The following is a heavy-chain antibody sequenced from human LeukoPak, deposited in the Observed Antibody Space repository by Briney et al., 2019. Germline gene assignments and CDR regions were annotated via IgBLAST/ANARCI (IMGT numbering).Heavy chain of an antibody. CDR3: ARDPQIWAPFVFDY. V-gene: IGHV3-48*03. CDR1: GFTFSSYE. CDR2: IRSSGSTI. D-gene: IGHD5-18*01. Sequence: GGSLRLSCAASGFTFSSYEMNWVRQAPGKGLEWVSYIRSSGSTIYYADSVKGRFTISRDNAKNSLYLQMNSLRAEDTAVYYCARDPQIWAPFVFDYWGQGTLVPVSS. J-gene: IGHJ4*02.